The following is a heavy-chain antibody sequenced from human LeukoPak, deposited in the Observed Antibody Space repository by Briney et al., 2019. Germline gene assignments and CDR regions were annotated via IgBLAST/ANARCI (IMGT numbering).Heavy chain of an antibody. CDR3: ARERVGGFDP. CDR2: INPNSGGT. CDR1: GYTFTGYY. J-gene: IGHJ5*02. Sequence: ASVKVSCKASGYTFTGYYMHWVRQAPGQGLEWMGWINPNSGGTNYAQKFQGRVTMTTDTSTSTAYMELRSLRSDGTAVYYCARERVGGFDPWGQGTLVTVSS. V-gene: IGHV1-2*02.